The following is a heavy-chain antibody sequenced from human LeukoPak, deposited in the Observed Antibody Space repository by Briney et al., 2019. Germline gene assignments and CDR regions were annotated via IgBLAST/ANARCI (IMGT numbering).Heavy chain of an antibody. CDR3: ANRPDYYDSSGRTPDY. CDR1: GFTFSSYA. V-gene: IGHV3-23*01. CDR2: ISGSGGST. Sequence: GGSLRLSRAASGFTFSSYAMSWVRQAPGKGLEWVSAISGSGGSTYYADSVKGRFTISRDNSKNTLYLQMNSLRAEDTAVYYCANRPDYYDSSGRTPDYWGQGTLVTVSS. J-gene: IGHJ4*02. D-gene: IGHD3-22*01.